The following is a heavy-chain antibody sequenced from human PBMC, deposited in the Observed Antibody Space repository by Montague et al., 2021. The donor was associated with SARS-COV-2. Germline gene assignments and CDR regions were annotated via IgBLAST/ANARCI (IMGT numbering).Heavy chain of an antibody. V-gene: IGHV4-39*01. D-gene: IGHD1-14*01. Sequence: SETLSLTCTVSGDSISSSGYYWGWIRQPPGKGLEWIATIYYSGNDYYNPSLKSRVTISVDTSKSQFSLKLNSVTAADTAVYYCARLFLPATGSLNGFYFDLWGPGGLVTVSS. J-gene: IGHJ4*02. CDR2: IYYSGND. CDR3: ARLFLPATGSLNGFYFDL. CDR1: GDSISSSGYY.